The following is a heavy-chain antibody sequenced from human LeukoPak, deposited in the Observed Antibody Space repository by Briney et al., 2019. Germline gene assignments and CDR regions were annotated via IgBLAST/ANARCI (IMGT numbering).Heavy chain of an antibody. J-gene: IGHJ6*03. Sequence: SETLSLTCAVSGYSISIVYYWGWIRQPPGKGLEWIGSIYHSGSTYYNPSLKSRVTISVDTSKNQFSLKLSSVTAAVTAVYYCARGPPTDYDFWSGPYYYYYYMDVWGKGTTVTVSS. CDR1: GYSISIVYY. D-gene: IGHD3-3*01. CDR3: ARGPPTDYDFWSGPYYYYYYMDV. V-gene: IGHV4-38-2*01. CDR2: IYHSGST.